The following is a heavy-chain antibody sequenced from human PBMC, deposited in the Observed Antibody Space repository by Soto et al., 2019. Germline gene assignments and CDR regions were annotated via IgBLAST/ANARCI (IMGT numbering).Heavy chain of an antibody. CDR3: AREVGAPSGWLDP. CDR2: ISASGGLK. D-gene: IGHD1-26*01. J-gene: IGHJ5*02. CDR1: GFTFTNYA. V-gene: IGHV3-23*01. Sequence: PGGSLRLSCAASGFTFTNYAMTWVRQTPGKGLEWVSGISASGGLKYYADSVRGRFTVSRDNSKNILYLQMGNLRDEDTALYYCAREVGAPSGWLDPWGQGTQVTVSS.